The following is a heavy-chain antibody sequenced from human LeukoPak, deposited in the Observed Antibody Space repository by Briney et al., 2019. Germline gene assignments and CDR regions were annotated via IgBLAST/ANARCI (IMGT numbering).Heavy chain of an antibody. V-gene: IGHV4-39*01. J-gene: IGHJ4*02. CDR3: VEMATRWYFDY. D-gene: IGHD5-24*01. CDR1: GGSISNNIYY. Sequence: SETLSLTCTVSGGSISNNIYYWGWLRQPPGKGLEWIGSIYYSGSTYYNPSLKSRVTMSVDTSKNQFSLKLSSVTAADTAVYYCVEMATRWYFDYWGQGTLATVSS. CDR2: IYYSGST.